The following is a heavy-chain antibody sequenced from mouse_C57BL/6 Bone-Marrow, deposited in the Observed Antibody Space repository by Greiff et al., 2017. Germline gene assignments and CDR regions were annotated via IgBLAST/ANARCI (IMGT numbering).Heavy chain of an antibody. CDR1: GFSLTSYA. CDR2: IWTGGGT. Sequence: QVQLKESGPGLVAPSQSLSITCTVSGFSLTSYAISWVRQPPGKGLEWLGVIWTGGGTHYNSALKSRLSISKDNSKSQVFLKMNSLQTDDTARYYCASGSFAYWGQGTLVTVSA. CDR3: ASGSFAY. V-gene: IGHV2-9-1*01. J-gene: IGHJ3*01.